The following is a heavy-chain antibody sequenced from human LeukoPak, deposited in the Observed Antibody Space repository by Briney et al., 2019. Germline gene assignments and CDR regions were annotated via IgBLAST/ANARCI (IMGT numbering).Heavy chain of an antibody. CDR3: ARQAVFTSYYYFDY. J-gene: IGHJ4*02. V-gene: IGHV4-59*08. Sequence: SETLSLTCTVSGGSISSYYWSWIRQPPGKGLEWIGYIYYSGSTNYNPSLKSRVTISVDTSKNQFSLKLSSVTAADTAVYYCARQAVFTSYYYFDYWGQGTLVTVSS. D-gene: IGHD1-26*01. CDR2: IYYSGST. CDR1: GGSISSYY.